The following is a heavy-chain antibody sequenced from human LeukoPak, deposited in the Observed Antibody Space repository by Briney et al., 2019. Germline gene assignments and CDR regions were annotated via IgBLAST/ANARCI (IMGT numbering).Heavy chain of an antibody. CDR1: GYTFTSYF. CDR3: AGDPCSGGSCYNWFDP. D-gene: IGHD2-15*01. CDR2: INPSAGTA. Sequence: ASVKVSCKASGYTFTSYFVHWVRQAPGQGLGWMGIINPSAGTATYAQKFQGRVTMTRDTSTSTVYMELSSLRSEDTAVYYCAGDPCSGGSCYNWFDPWGQGTLVTVSS. J-gene: IGHJ5*02. V-gene: IGHV1-46*01.